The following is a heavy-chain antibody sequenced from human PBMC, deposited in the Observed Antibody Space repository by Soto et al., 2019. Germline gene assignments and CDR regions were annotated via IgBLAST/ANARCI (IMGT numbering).Heavy chain of an antibody. CDR1: GYTFTNYD. J-gene: IGHJ6*02. Sequence: QVHLVQSGAEVKKPGASVKVSCKASGYTFTNYDINWVRQAPGQGLEWMGWISTYTGNTNYAQKLQGRVTMPTDTSTRTAYMEQRSLRSDDPAVYYCARGYYCGSGRPTPGGMDVWGQGTTVTVSS. CDR3: ARGYYCGSGRPTPGGMDV. V-gene: IGHV1-18*01. CDR2: ISTYTGNT. D-gene: IGHD3-10*01.